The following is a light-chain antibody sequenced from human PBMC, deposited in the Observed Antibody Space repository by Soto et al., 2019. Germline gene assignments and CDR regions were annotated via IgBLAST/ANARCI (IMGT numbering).Light chain of an antibody. CDR2: GNT. Sequence: QSVLTQPPSVSGAPGQRVTISCTGSSSNIGAHYDVHWYQQLPGTAPKLLIYGNTNRPSGVPDRFSGSKSGTSASLTITGLQAEDEADYYCQSYDSSLIGGNFGGGTKLTVL. CDR1: SSNIGAHYD. CDR3: QSYDSSLIGGN. J-gene: IGLJ2*01. V-gene: IGLV1-40*01.